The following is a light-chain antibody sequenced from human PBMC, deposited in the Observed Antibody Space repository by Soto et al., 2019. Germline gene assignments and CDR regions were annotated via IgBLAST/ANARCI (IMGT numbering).Light chain of an antibody. CDR1: SGSIASYY. CDR3: QSYDSSNVV. J-gene: IGLJ2*01. Sequence: NFMLTQPHSVSESPGKTVTISCTRSSGSIASYYVQWYQQRPGSAPTTVIYEDNQRPSGVPDRFSGSIDSSSNSASLTISGLKTEDEADYYCQSYDSSNVVFGGGTKVTVL. V-gene: IGLV6-57*03. CDR2: EDN.